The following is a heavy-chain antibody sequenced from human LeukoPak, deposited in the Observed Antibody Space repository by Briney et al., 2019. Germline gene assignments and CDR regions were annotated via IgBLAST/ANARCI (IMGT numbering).Heavy chain of an antibody. CDR1: GFTFSSYW. CDR3: ARFIAVAGRRDYNGMDV. V-gene: IGHV3-74*01. Sequence: GGSLRLSCAASGFTFSSYWMHWVRHAPGKGLVWVSRINSDGSSTTYADSVKGRFTISRDNAKNTLYLQMNSLRAEDTAVYYCARFIAVAGRRDYNGMDVWGQGTTVSVSS. D-gene: IGHD6-19*01. CDR2: INSDGSST. J-gene: IGHJ6*02.